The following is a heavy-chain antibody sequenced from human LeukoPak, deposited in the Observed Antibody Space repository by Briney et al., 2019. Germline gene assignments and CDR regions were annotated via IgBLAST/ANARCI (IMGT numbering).Heavy chain of an antibody. CDR3: ARDSSFSGYAFDY. CDR1: GGSINSGGYY. Sequence: PSETLSLTCTVSGGSINSGGYYWSWIRQHPGKGLEWIRYIYYSGSTYYNPSLKSRVTISVDTSKNQFSLKLSSVTAADTAVYYCARDSSFSGYAFDYWGQGTLVTVSS. CDR2: IYYSGST. J-gene: IGHJ4*02. V-gene: IGHV4-31*03. D-gene: IGHD5-12*01.